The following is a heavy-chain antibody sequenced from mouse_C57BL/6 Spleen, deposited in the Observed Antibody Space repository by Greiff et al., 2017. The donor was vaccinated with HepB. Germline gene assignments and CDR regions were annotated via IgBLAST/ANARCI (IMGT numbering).Heavy chain of an antibody. CDR1: GYAFSSYW. CDR2: IYPGDGDT. D-gene: IGHD1-1*01. V-gene: IGHV1-80*01. Sequence: QVQLKQSGAELVKPGASVKISCKASGYAFSSYWMNWVKQRPGKGLEWIGQIYPGDGDTNYNGKFKGKATLTADKSSSTAYMQLSSLTSEDSAVFCCARRGTTVAYFDYWGQGTTLTVSS. CDR3: ARRGTTVAYFDY. J-gene: IGHJ2*01.